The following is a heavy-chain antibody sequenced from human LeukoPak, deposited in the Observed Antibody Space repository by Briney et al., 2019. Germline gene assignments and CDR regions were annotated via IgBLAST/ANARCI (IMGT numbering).Heavy chain of an antibody. J-gene: IGHJ4*02. V-gene: IGHV3-9*01. CDR1: GFTFDDYA. D-gene: IGHD3-10*01. CDR2: ISWNSGSI. CDR3: AKALLSGSGSYPFDY. Sequence: GGSLRLSCAASGFTFDDYAMHWVRRAPGKGLEWVSGISWNSGSIGYADSVKGRFTISRDNAKNSLYLQMNSLRAEDTALYYCAKALLSGSGSYPFDYWGQGTLVTVSS.